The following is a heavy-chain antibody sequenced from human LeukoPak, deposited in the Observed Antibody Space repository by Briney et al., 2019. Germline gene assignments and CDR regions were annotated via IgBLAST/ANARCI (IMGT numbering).Heavy chain of an antibody. CDR2: IHYSGSN. V-gene: IGHV4-59*01. D-gene: IGHD1-1*01. Sequence: PSETLSLTCTVSGGSISTYYWSWVRQPPGKGLEWIGYIHYSGSNNYNPSLKSRVTISVDTSKNQFSLKLTSVTAADTAVYYCVGELDQVVDDAFDIWGQGTMVTVSS. CDR3: VGELDQVVDDAFDI. CDR1: GGSISTYY. J-gene: IGHJ3*02.